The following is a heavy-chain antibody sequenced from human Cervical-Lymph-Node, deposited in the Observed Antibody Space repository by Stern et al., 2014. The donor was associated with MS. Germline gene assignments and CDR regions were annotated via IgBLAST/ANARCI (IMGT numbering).Heavy chain of an antibody. CDR3: ARGGVIYTQDRNGFDV. Sequence: QLVESGSGQAKPSQTLSLTCAVSGGSISSGGSSWNWIRQPPGKGLEWIGFIYHSGSTYYNPSLKGRVFLSVEQSKKQLALNLRSVTAADTAVYYCARGGVIYTQDRNGFDVWGQGTMVTVSS. CDR2: IYHSGST. CDR1: GGSISSGGSS. V-gene: IGHV4-30-2*01. J-gene: IGHJ3*01. D-gene: IGHD2-21*01.